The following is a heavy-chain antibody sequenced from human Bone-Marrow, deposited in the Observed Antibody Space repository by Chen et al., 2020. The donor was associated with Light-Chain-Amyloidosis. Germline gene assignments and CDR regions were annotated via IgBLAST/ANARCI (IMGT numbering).Heavy chain of an antibody. D-gene: IGHD3-3*01. CDR2: IIPMVGRA. Sequence: QVQLVQSGAEVKKPGSSVKVSCRASGGTFNSYGVSWIRQAPGQGLEWMGWIIPMVGRADYAQKFQGRVTMTADEPTNTAYMELSRLGSEDTAVYYCARDETPIFGVVTYNWFDPWGQGTLVTVSS. J-gene: IGHJ5*02. V-gene: IGHV1-69*01. CDR1: GGTFNSYG. CDR3: ARDETPIFGVVTYNWFDP.